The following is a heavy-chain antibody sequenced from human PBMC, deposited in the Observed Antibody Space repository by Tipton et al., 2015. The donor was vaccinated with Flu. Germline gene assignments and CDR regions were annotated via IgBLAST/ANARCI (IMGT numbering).Heavy chain of an antibody. CDR1: GGSFSAYY. V-gene: IGHV4-34*01. Sequence: TLSLTCTISGGSFSAYYWSWIRQSPGKGLEWIGEVNHSGGTNYNPSLKGRVTISLDTSKNHFSLGLSSVTAADTAVYYCAGTMLVTPDAFDVWGQGTMVTVSS. CDR2: VNHSGGT. J-gene: IGHJ3*01. D-gene: IGHD4-23*01. CDR3: AGTMLVTPDAFDV.